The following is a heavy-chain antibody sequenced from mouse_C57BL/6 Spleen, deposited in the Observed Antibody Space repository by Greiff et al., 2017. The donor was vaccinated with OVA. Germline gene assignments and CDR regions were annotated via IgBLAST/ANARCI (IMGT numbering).Heavy chain of an antibody. D-gene: IGHD2-5*01. V-gene: IGHV3-6*01. CDR3: ARDYSNYVSAMDY. J-gene: IGHJ4*01. Sequence: EVKLMESGPGLVKPSQSLSLTCSVTGYSITSGYYWNWIRQFPGNKLEWMGYISYDGSNNYNPSLKNRISITRDTSKNQFFLKLNSVTTEDTATYYCARDYSNYVSAMDYWGQGTSVTVSS. CDR2: ISYDGSN. CDR1: GYSITSGYY.